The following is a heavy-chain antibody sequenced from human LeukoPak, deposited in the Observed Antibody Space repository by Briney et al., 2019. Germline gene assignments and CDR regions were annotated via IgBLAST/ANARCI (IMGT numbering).Heavy chain of an antibody. CDR1: GGSISSSSYC. J-gene: IGHJ4*02. D-gene: IGHD3-22*01. Sequence: SETLSLTCTVSGGSISSSSYCWIWIRQTPGKGLEWIGSGYYTGPTYYNSSPKSRVTISVDTSKNQFSLKLSSVTAADTADCASSGYLSYWGQGIRVAVSS. CDR2: GYYTGPT. CDR3: SGYLSY. V-gene: IGHV4-39*01.